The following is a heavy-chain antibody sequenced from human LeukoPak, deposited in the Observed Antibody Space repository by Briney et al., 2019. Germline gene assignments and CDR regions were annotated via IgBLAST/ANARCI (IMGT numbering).Heavy chain of an antibody. CDR3: AGDLDGKGN. V-gene: IGHV4-30-4*08. Sequence: SETLSLTCTVSGGSISSGDYYWSWIRQPQGKGLEWIGYIYYSGSTYYNPSLKSRVTISVDTSKNQFSLKLSSVTAADTAVYFCAGDLDGKGNWGQGTLVTVSS. CDR1: GGSISSGDYY. CDR2: IYYSGST. D-gene: IGHD3-9*01. J-gene: IGHJ4*02.